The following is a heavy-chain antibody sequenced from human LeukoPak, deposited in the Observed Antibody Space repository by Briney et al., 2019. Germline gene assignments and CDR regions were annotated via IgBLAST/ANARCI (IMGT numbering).Heavy chain of an antibody. D-gene: IGHD3-10*01. J-gene: IGHJ6*04. Sequence: GGSLRLSCAASGFTFSSYWMSWVRQAPGKGLEWVANIKQDGSEKYYVDSVKGRFTISRDNAKNSLYLQMNSLRAEDTAVYYCATLYYPGAYHYYYGMDVWGKGTTVTVSS. CDR2: IKQDGSEK. CDR3: ATLYYPGAYHYYYGMDV. CDR1: GFTFSSYW. V-gene: IGHV3-7*03.